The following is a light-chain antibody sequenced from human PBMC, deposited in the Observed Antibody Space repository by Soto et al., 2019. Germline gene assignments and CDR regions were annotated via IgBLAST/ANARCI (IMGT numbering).Light chain of an antibody. J-gene: IGLJ3*02. CDR2: YHSDTNN. CDR1: SGFSVGDFL. CDR3: GTCHSNARV. Sequence: QSVLTQPSSHSASSGASVRLTCILSSGFSVGDFLIWWYQQKPGNPPRYLLYYHSDTNNGPASGVPSRFSGSTDASANAGILRISGLHPADEADYYCGTCHSNARVFGGGTKLTVL. V-gene: IGLV5-52*01.